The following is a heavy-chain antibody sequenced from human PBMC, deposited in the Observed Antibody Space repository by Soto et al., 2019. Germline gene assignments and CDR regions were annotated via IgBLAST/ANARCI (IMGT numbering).Heavy chain of an antibody. D-gene: IGHD6-6*01. CDR2: IDPANSYT. V-gene: IGHV5-10-1*03. CDR3: ARHFSSSSAAEY. J-gene: IGHJ4*02. Sequence: EVQLVQSGAEMKEPGESLRISCRGSGYNIVSHWISWVRQMPGQGLEWMGKIDPANSYTSYSPSFQGHVTISADKSISTDYLQWSSLKASDTAMYYRARHFSSSSAAEYWGQGSLVPVPS. CDR1: GYNIVSHW.